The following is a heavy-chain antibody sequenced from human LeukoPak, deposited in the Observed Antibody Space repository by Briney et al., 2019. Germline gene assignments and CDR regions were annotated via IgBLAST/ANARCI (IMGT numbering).Heavy chain of an antibody. J-gene: IGHJ4*02. Sequence: SETLSLTCTVSGASITSISFYWGWIRQPPGKGLEWIASISYIGSTFYNPSLNGRVTISVDTSKYQFSLKLSSVSAADTAAYYCVRVYVGPSGDPRLDYWGQGTLVTVPS. CDR2: ISYIGST. CDR3: VRVYVGPSGDPRLDY. CDR1: GASITSISFY. V-gene: IGHV4-39*01. D-gene: IGHD3-16*01.